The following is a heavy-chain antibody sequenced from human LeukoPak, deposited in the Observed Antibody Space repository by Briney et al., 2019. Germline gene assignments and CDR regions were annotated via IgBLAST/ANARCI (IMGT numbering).Heavy chain of an antibody. CDR3: ARGRGAVTAQVNFDY. CDR2: ISAYNGNT. Sequence: ASVTVSCKASGYTFTSYGISWVRQAPGQGLEWMGWISAYNGNTNYAQKLQGRVTMTTDTSTSTAYMEPRSLRSDDTAVYYCARGRGAVTAQVNFDYWGQGTLVTVSS. D-gene: IGHD4-17*01. CDR1: GYTFTSYG. V-gene: IGHV1-18*01. J-gene: IGHJ4*02.